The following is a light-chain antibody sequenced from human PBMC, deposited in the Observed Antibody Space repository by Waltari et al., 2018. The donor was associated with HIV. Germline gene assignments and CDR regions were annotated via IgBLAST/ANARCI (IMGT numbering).Light chain of an antibody. CDR3: CSYAGGYTSL. Sequence: QSALTQPPSVSGSPGQSVTISCTGTRSNVGGYNYVSWYQHHPVKAPNLLIYDVTNRPCGVPDRFSASKSDNTASLPISGRRAEDEADYYCCSYAGGYTSLFGTGTTVTVL. CDR1: RSNVGGYNY. J-gene: IGLJ1*01. CDR2: DVT. V-gene: IGLV2-11*01.